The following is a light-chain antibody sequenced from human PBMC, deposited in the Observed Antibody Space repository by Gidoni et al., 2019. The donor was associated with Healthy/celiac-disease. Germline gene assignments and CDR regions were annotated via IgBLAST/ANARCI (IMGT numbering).Light chain of an antibody. Sequence: DIVMTQSPDSLAVSLGERATINCKSSKSVLYSSNNINYLAWYQQKPGQPPKLLIYWASTRESGVPDRFSGSGSGTDFTLTISSLQAEDVAVYYCQQYYSTPRTFGQGTKVEIK. V-gene: IGKV4-1*01. CDR3: QQYYSTPRT. J-gene: IGKJ1*01. CDR1: KSVLYSSNNINY. CDR2: WAS.